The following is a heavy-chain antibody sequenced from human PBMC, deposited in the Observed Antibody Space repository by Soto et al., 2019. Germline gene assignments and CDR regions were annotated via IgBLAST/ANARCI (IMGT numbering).Heavy chain of an antibody. CDR1: GASISSYY. Sequence: LSLTCSVSGASISSYYWTWIRQPPGGGLEWIGYMHHTQGTNDNPSLRGRVHMSIDTSMNQFSLRLTSVTAADTAVYYCARVPFVGYFDWLDPWGHGTLVTVSS. CDR2: MHHTQGT. D-gene: IGHD3-9*01. CDR3: ARVPFVGYFDWLDP. J-gene: IGHJ5*02. V-gene: IGHV4-59*01.